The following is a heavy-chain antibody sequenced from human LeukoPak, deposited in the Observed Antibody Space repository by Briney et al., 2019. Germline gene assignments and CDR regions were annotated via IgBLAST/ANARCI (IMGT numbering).Heavy chain of an antibody. Sequence: GGSLRLSCAASGFTFSSYGMHWVRQAPGKGLEWVAVISYDGSNKYYADSVKGRFTISRDNSKNTPYLQMNSLRAEGTAVYYCAKDYCSSTSCPNYWGQGTLVTVSS. CDR1: GFTFSSYG. CDR2: ISYDGSNK. J-gene: IGHJ4*02. V-gene: IGHV3-30*18. D-gene: IGHD2-2*01. CDR3: AKDYCSSTSCPNY.